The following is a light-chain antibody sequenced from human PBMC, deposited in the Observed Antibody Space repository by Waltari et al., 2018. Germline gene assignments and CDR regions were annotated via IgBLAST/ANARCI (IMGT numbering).Light chain of an antibody. Sequence: SYVLTQPPSVSVAPGQTARATCGGNNIGSKSVHWYQQKPGQPPVVVVYEDSARPSGIPGRFSGSNSGNTATLTISRVEAGDEADYFCQVWDRSGDHPVFGGGTKLTVL. CDR3: QVWDRSGDHPV. V-gene: IGLV3-21*02. J-gene: IGLJ2*01. CDR2: EDS. CDR1: NIGSKS.